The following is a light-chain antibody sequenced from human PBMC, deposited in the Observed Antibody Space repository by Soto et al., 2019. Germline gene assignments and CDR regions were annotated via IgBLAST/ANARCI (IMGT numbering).Light chain of an antibody. V-gene: IGKV3-15*01. Sequence: EIVMTQSPATLSVSPGERATLSCRASKSGSSNLAWYQQKPGQAPRLLIYGASTRATGIPARFSGSGSGTEFTLTISILQSEDFAVFYCQQYDNWPITFGQGTRLEIK. J-gene: IGKJ5*01. CDR3: QQYDNWPIT. CDR1: KSGSSN. CDR2: GAS.